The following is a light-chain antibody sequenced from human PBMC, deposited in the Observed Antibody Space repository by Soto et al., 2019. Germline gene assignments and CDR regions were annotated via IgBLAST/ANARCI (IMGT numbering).Light chain of an antibody. J-gene: IGLJ3*02. CDR3: RSYRSSRTLGV. CDR1: SSDVGGYNY. Sequence: QSVLTQPASVSGSPGQSITISCTGTSSDVGGYNYVSWYQQHPGKAPKPMIYEVSNRPSGVSNRFSGSKSGNTASLTLPGPQAWDAADYYCRSYRSSRTLGVCGGGT. CDR2: EVS. V-gene: IGLV2-14*01.